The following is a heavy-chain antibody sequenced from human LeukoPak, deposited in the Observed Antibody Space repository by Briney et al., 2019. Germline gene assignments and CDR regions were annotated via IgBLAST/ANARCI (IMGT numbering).Heavy chain of an antibody. CDR1: GGTFSIYA. D-gene: IGHD3-10*01. Sequence: SVTVSCKASGGTFSIYAISWVRQAPGQGLEWMGRIIPILGIANYAQKFQGRVTITADKSTSTAYMELSSLRSEDTAVYYCARGALITMVRDDAFDIWGQGTMVTVSS. CDR3: ARGALITMVRDDAFDI. CDR2: IIPILGIA. V-gene: IGHV1-69*04. J-gene: IGHJ3*02.